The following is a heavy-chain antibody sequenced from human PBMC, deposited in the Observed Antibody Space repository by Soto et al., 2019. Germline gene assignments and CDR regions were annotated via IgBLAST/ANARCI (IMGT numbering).Heavy chain of an antibody. Sequence: QVQLVESGGGVVQPGRSLRLSCATSGFTFSTFSMHWVRQAPGKGLEWVAHISYDGSEKDYADSVKGRFTISRDNSDNTLFLQMNSLTSEDTVVYYCARGPESGDFWGQGTLVTVPS. J-gene: IGHJ4*02. CDR3: ARGPESGDF. CDR1: GFTFSTFS. V-gene: IGHV3-30*04. D-gene: IGHD1-26*01. CDR2: ISYDGSEK.